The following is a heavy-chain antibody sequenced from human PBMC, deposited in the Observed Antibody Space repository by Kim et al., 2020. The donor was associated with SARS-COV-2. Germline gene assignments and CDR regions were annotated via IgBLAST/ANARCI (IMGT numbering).Heavy chain of an antibody. CDR2: IGGSGTYT. D-gene: IGHD3-10*01. CDR3: ARALGAHYYGSGSYADY. CDR1: QFTFSSYA. J-gene: IGHJ4*02. Sequence: GGSLRLSCAASQFTFSSYAMSWVRQAPGKGLEWVSAIGGSGTYTHYADSVKGRFTISRDNSKNTVWLQMNSLGPEDTALYYCARALGAHYYGSGSYADYWGQGTLVTVSS. V-gene: IGHV3-23*05.